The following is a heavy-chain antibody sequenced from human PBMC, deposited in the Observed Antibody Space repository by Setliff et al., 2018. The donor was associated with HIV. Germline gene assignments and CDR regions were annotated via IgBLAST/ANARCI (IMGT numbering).Heavy chain of an antibody. CDR1: GFAFSGHQ. CDR2: IKQDGSEK. J-gene: IGHJ4*02. Sequence: GGSLRLSCAASGFAFSGHQMSWVRQAPGKGLEWVAKIKQDGSEKYYVDSVKGRFTISRDDSKNTLYLQMNSLKTEDTAVYYCTTGTRLVDWGQGALVTVSS. V-gene: IGHV3-7*03. D-gene: IGHD2-21*01. CDR3: TTGTRLVD.